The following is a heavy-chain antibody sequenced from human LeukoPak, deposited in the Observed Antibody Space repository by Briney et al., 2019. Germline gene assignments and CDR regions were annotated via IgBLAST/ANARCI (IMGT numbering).Heavy chain of an antibody. J-gene: IGHJ4*02. D-gene: IGHD5-24*01. CDR1: GFTFTTYA. V-gene: IGHV3-23*01. CDR2: ISGSGTST. CDR3: VKAIDGYNQPDYFDY. Sequence: PGGSLRLSCAVSGFTFTTYAMTWVRQAPGKGLEWVSAISGSGTSTYYADSVKGRFTISRDNSKNTLYLQMSSLRAEDTAVYYCVKAIDGYNQPDYFDYWGQGTLVTVSS.